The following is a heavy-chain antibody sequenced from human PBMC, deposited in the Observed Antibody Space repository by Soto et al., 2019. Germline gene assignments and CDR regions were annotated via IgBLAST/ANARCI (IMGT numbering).Heavy chain of an antibody. V-gene: IGHV3-74*01. CDR3: ARGLRNYYGVDV. J-gene: IGHJ6*02. CDR1: GFTFSTYW. D-gene: IGHD5-12*01. CDR2: IKFDESTT. Sequence: EVQVVESGGGLIQPGGSLRLSCVASGFTFSTYWMHWVSQAPGKGLVWVSRIKFDESTTSYADSVKGRFTISRDNAKNTVYLQMNSLRAEDTGVYYCARGLRNYYGVDVWGQGTTVTVSS.